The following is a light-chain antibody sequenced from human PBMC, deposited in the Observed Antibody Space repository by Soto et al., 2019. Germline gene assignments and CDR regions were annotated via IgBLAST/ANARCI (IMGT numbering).Light chain of an antibody. V-gene: IGLV1-47*01. CDR3: ASWDDSLSGYV. J-gene: IGLJ1*01. CDR2: KSN. CDR1: SSSIGTNY. Sequence: SVLTQPPSASGTPLQRGPLSCSGNSSSIGTNYVYWYQQFPGTAPKLLIYKSNQRPSGVPDRFSGSKSGTSASLAISGLRSEDEADYHCASWDDSLSGYVFGTGTKVTVL.